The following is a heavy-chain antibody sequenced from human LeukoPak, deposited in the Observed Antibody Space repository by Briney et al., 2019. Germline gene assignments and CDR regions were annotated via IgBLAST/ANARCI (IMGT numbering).Heavy chain of an antibody. D-gene: IGHD4-17*01. CDR2: IYYSGST. CDR1: GGSISSGGYY. CDR3: ARDRTVTDAHYYYYYGMDV. Sequence: PSETLSLTCTVSGGSISSGGYYWSWIRQHPGKGLEWIGYIYYSGSTNYNPSLKSRVTISVDTSKNQFSLKLSSVTAADTAVYYCARDRTVTDAHYYYYYGMDVWGQGTTVTVSS. J-gene: IGHJ6*02. V-gene: IGHV4-61*08.